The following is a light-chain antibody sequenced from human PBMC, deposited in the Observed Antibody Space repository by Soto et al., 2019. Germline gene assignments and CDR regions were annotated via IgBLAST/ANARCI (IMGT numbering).Light chain of an antibody. CDR2: EDN. CDR3: QSYDSSNPVV. J-gene: IGLJ2*01. CDR1: RGSIASNY. Sequence: NFMLTQPHSVSGSPGETVTISCTRSRGSIASNYVQWYQQRPGSVPTTVIYEDNQRPSGVPDRFSGSIDVSSNSASLTISGVETEDEADYYCQSYDSSNPVVFGGGTQLTVL. V-gene: IGLV6-57*04.